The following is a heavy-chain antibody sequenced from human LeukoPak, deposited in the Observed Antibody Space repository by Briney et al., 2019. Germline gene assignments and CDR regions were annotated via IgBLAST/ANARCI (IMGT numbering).Heavy chain of an antibody. J-gene: IGHJ5*02. CDR1: KFSFSSYW. D-gene: IGHD2-8*02. Sequence: PGGSLRLSCAASKFSFSSYWMHWVRQAPGKGLVWVSRINSDGSRINYADSVKGRFTISRDNAKNTLYLQMSSLRAEDTAVYYCARVLTGSWDWFDPWGQGTLVTVSS. V-gene: IGHV3-74*01. CDR2: INSDGSRI. CDR3: ARVLTGSWDWFDP.